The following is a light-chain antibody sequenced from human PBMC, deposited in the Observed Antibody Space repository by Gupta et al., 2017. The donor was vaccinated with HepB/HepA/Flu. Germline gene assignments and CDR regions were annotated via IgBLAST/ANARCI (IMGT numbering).Light chain of an antibody. CDR3: CSYAGSYTWV. J-gene: IGLJ3*02. CDR2: DVT. V-gene: IGLV2-11*01. CDR1: SSDVGGYNY. Sequence: SPLPPPRSVSGSPRQSVTISCTGTSSDVGGYNYVSWYQQHPVKAPKLIIYDVTKRPSGVPDRFSGSKSGNTASLTISGLQAEDEADYYCCSYAGSYTWVFGGGTKLTVL.